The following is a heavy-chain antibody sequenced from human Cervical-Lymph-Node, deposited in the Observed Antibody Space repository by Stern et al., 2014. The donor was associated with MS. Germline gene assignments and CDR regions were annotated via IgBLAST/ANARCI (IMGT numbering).Heavy chain of an antibody. CDR3: ARDRGSGGSRDAFDV. V-gene: IGHV4-61*01. D-gene: IGHD2-15*01. J-gene: IGHJ3*01. CDR2: MYHSGST. CDR1: GDSVLSTTSY. Sequence: QVQLQESGPRVVKSSETLSLTCNVSGDSVLSTTSYWSWIRQPPGKGLEWIGYMYHSGSTTYNPSLKSRVTISLDLSKNQFSLRLNSMIAADTAVYYCARDRGSGGSRDAFDVWGQGTMVIVSS.